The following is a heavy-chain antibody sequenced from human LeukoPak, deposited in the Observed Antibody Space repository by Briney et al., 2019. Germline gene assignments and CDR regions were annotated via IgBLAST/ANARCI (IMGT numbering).Heavy chain of an antibody. V-gene: IGHV3-33*01. Sequence: PGGSLRLSCAASGFTFRSYGMRWVRQAPGKGLEWVAIVWYDGNNKYYADSVKGRFTVSRDNSKDTVSLQLSSLRAEDTAVYYCARGSGAAAGAFDYWGQGTLVTVPS. CDR3: ARGSGAAAGAFDY. CDR1: GFTFRSYG. D-gene: IGHD6-13*01. CDR2: VWYDGNNK. J-gene: IGHJ4*02.